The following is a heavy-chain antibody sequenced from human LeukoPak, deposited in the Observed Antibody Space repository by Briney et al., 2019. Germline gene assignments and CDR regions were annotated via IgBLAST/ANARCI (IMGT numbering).Heavy chain of an antibody. CDR1: GFTFSSYW. J-gene: IGHJ6*03. Sequence: PGGSLRLSCAASGFTFSSYWMSWVRQAPGKGLEWVANIKQDGSEKYYVDSVKGRFTISRDNAKNSLYLQMNSLRAEDTAVYYCAREYCSSTSCKYYYYYYMDVWGKGTTVTVSS. D-gene: IGHD2-2*01. CDR3: AREYCSSTSCKYYYYYYMDV. CDR2: IKQDGSEK. V-gene: IGHV3-7*01.